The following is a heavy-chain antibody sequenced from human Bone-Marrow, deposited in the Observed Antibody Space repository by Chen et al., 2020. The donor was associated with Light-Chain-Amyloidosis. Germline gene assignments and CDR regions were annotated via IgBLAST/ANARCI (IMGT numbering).Heavy chain of an antibody. J-gene: IGHJ3*02. V-gene: IGHV4-39*07. CDR1: GGPISHNIYY. CDR3: ARDLNWGWTFGAFDI. Sequence: QLQLQESGPGMVKPSETLSLTCTVSGGPISHNIYYWAWIRQPPGKGLEWIGSIYHSGSTYYNPSLKSRVTISVDTSKNQFSLKLNSVTAADTAVYYCARDLNWGWTFGAFDIWGQGTMVTVSS. CDR2: IYHSGST. D-gene: IGHD7-27*01.